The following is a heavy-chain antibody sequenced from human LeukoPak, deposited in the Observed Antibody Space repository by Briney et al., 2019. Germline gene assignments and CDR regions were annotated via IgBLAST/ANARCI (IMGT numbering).Heavy chain of an antibody. D-gene: IGHD2-2*01. V-gene: IGHV3-30*18. CDR3: AKDRGCSSTSCYGDYYGKDV. CDR2: ISYDGSKK. Sequence: GGSLRLSCADSGFTFSNYGMHWVRRAPGKGLEWVAVISYDGSKKFYADSGKGRFTISRDNSKNTLYLQMNSLRAEDAAVYYCAKDRGCSSTSCYGDYYGKDVWGQGTTVTVSS. J-gene: IGHJ6*02. CDR1: GFTFSNYG.